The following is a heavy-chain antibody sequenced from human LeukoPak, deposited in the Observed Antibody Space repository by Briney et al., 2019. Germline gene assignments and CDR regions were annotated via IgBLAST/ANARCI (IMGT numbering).Heavy chain of an antibody. CDR3: ARAGYYYDVDY. J-gene: IGHJ4*02. Sequence: GGSLRLSCAASGFTFSSYWMNWVRQAPGKGLEWLSSIDSDSLYLFYADSVKGRFTVSRDNAKNSLFLQMNSLRDDDTAVYYCARAGYYYDVDYWSQGTLVTVSS. CDR2: IDSDSLYL. D-gene: IGHD3-22*01. V-gene: IGHV3-21*01. CDR1: GFTFSSYW.